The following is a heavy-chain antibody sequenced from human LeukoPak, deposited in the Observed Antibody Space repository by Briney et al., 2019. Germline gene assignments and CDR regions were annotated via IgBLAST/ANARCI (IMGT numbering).Heavy chain of an antibody. Sequence: SETLSLTCTVSGGSISSGSYYWSWIRQPAGKGLEWIGRIYTSGSTNYNPSLKSRVTISVDTSKNQFSLKLSSVTAADTAVYYCARDPGYSYGSYFDYWGQGTLVTVSS. CDR2: IYTSGST. CDR1: GGSISSGSYY. CDR3: ARDPGYSYGSYFDY. D-gene: IGHD5-18*01. J-gene: IGHJ4*02. V-gene: IGHV4-61*02.